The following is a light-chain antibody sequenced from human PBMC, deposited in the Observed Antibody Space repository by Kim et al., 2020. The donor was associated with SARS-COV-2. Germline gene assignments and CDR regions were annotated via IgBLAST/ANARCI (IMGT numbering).Light chain of an antibody. V-gene: IGKV3-11*01. J-gene: IGKJ4*01. CDR3: QQRCSWPPALT. CDR2: YAA. Sequence: PGESATLSCSSSLNVRISLAWYQQTPGQAPRLLISYAAMWAACIPDRFSGRGSWSDFSLTIRSLAPEDFAIYYFQQRCSWPPALTFCGGTKL. CDR1: LNVRIS.